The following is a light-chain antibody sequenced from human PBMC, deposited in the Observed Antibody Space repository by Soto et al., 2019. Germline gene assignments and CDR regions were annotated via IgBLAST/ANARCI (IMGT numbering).Light chain of an antibody. CDR3: AAWDDTLSGFYV. CDR2: RNS. V-gene: IGLV1-47*01. CDR1: ASTIGRNY. Sequence: QSVLTQSPSVSGTPGQRVTISCSGSASTIGRNYVYWYQQLPGTAPKLLIYRNSQRPSGVPDRFSGSKYGTSASLAISGLRSEDEADYYCAAWDDTLSGFYVFGDGTKLTVL. J-gene: IGLJ1*01.